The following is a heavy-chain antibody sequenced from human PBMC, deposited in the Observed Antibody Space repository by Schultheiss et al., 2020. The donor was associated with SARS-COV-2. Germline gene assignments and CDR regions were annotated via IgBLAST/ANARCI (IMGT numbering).Heavy chain of an antibody. V-gene: IGHV4-31*11. J-gene: IGHJ5*02. Sequence: LRLSCAVYGGSFSGYYWSWIRQHPGKGLEWIGYIYYSGSTYYNPSLKSRVTISVDTSKNQFSLKLSSVTAADTAVYYCARGHRGFDPWGQGTLVTVSS. CDR3: ARGHRGFDP. CDR1: GGSFSGYY. CDR2: IYYSGST.